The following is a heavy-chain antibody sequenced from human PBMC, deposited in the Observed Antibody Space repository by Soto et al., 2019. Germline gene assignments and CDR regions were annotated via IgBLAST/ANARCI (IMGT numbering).Heavy chain of an antibody. V-gene: IGHV4-34*01. D-gene: IGHD6-13*01. Sequence: SGTLSLTCAVYGGSFSGYYWSWIRQPPGKGLEWIGEINHSGSTNYNPSLKSRVTISVDTSKNQFSLKLSSVTAADTAVYYCARVRDYSSSWSRGRWFDPWGQGTLVTVSS. CDR2: INHSGST. CDR1: GGSFSGYY. J-gene: IGHJ5*02. CDR3: ARVRDYSSSWSRGRWFDP.